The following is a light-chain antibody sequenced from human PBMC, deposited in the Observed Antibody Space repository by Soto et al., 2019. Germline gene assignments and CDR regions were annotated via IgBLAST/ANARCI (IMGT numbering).Light chain of an antibody. CDR3: TSYSSSSTSYV. Sequence: QSALTQTTSVYGSPGQSITISCTGTRSDIGGYYYVSWYQHHPGKAPKLMIYQVTNRPSGVSHRFSGSKSRNTASLTISGLQAEDEADYFCTSYSSSSTSYVFGNGTKVTVL. CDR1: RSDIGGYYY. J-gene: IGLJ1*01. CDR2: QVT. V-gene: IGLV2-14*01.